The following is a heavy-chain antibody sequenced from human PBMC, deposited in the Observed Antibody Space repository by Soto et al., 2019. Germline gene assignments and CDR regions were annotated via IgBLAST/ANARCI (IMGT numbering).Heavy chain of an antibody. CDR2: IYPGDSDT. J-gene: IGHJ4*02. V-gene: IGHV5-51*01. D-gene: IGHD6-19*01. Sequence: GESLKISCKGSVYSFTSYWIGWVRQMPGKGLEWMGIIYPGDSDTRYSPSFQGQVTISADKSISTAYLQWSSLKASDTAMYYCARLKYSSGWYRGGYFDYWGQGTLVTVSS. CDR3: ARLKYSSGWYRGGYFDY. CDR1: VYSFTSYW.